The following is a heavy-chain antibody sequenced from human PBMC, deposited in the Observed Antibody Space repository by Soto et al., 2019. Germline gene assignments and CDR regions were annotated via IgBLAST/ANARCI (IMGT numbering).Heavy chain of an antibody. V-gene: IGHV4-59*08. Sequence: SETLSLTCTVSGGSIDGYFWSWIRQPPGKGLEWIGYVYYFGSTNYNPSLKSRVAISLDASKNLFSLNLSSVTAADTAVYYCARHESGYDLFDYWGQGALVTVSS. CDR1: GGSIDGYF. D-gene: IGHD5-12*01. CDR3: ARHESGYDLFDY. CDR2: VYYFGST. J-gene: IGHJ4*02.